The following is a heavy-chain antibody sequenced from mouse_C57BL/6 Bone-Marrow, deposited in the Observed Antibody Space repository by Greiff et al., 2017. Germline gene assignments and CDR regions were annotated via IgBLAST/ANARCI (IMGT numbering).Heavy chain of an antibody. CDR2: INSDGGST. Sequence: EVKVEESGGGLVQPGESLKLSCESNEYEFPSHDMSWVRKTPEKRLELVAAINSDGGSTYYPDTMERRFIISRDNTKKTLYLQMSSLRSEDTALYYCASGGVKDAMDYWGQGTSVTVSS. V-gene: IGHV5-2*03. D-gene: IGHD1-3*01. CDR3: ASGGVKDAMDY. J-gene: IGHJ4*01. CDR1: EYEFPSHD.